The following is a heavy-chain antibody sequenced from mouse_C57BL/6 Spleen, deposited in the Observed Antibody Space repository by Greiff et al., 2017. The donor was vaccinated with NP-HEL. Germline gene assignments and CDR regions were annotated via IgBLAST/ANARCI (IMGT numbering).Heavy chain of an antibody. V-gene: IGHV1-64*01. CDR3: ARERGNYVDY. CDR1: GYTFTSYW. CDR2: IHPNSGST. Sequence: VQLQQSGAELVKPGASVKLSCKASGYTFTSYWMHWVKQRPGQGLEWIGMIHPNSGSTNYNEKFKSKATLTVDKSSSTAYMQLSSLTSEDSAVYYCARERGNYVDYWGQGTTLTVSS. J-gene: IGHJ2*01.